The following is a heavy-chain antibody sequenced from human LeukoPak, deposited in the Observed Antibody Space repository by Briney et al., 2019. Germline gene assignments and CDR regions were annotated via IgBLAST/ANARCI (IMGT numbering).Heavy chain of an antibody. Sequence: GGSLRLSCAASGFTFSSYGMNWVRQAPGKGLEWVSGFSGSTGSTHYADSVKGRFTISRDNSRDTLSLQMNSLRGEDTAVYYCARGGMRGKISYTYYYMVVWGKGTTVTVSS. V-gene: IGHV3-23*01. D-gene: IGHD2-2*02. J-gene: IGHJ6*03. CDR1: GFTFSSYG. CDR2: FSGSTGST. CDR3: ARGGMRGKISYTYYYMVV.